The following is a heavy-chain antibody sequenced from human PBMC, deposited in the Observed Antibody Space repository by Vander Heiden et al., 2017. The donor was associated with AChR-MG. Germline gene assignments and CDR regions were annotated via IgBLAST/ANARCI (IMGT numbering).Heavy chain of an antibody. CDR2: ISGSGGST. CDR3: AKGTNYDILTGYWMDY. D-gene: IGHD3-9*01. J-gene: IGHJ4*02. Sequence: EVQLLESGGGLVQPGGSLRPSCAAPGFTFSSYAMGWVRQAPGKGLEWVSAISGSGGSTYYADSVKGRFTISRDNSKNTLYLQMNSLRAEDTAVYYCAKGTNYDILTGYWMDYWGQGTLVTVSS. V-gene: IGHV3-23*01. CDR1: GFTFSSYA.